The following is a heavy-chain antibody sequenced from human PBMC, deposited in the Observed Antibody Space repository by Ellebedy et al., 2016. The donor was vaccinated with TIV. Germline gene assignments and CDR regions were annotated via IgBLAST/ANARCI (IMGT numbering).Heavy chain of an antibody. CDR1: GYSLMSNA. Sequence: SVKVSCXASGYSLMSNAITWVRQAPGQGLEWMGGIIPGFGRANYAQTFQGRVTITADKPTNTAYMVLSSLRSEDTAVYYCARGIDAFDVWGQGTMVTVSS. CDR2: IIPGFGRA. V-gene: IGHV1-69*06. D-gene: IGHD2-15*01. J-gene: IGHJ3*01. CDR3: ARGIDAFDV.